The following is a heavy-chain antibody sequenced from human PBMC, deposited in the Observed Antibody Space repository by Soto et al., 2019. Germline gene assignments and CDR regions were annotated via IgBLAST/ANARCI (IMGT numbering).Heavy chain of an antibody. CDR2: IDPSDSYT. Sequence: PGESLKISCKGSGYSFTSYWISWVRQMPGRGLEWMGRIDPSDSYTNYSPSFQGHVTISADKSISTAYLQWSSLKASDTAMYYCARLTPLAAAVDYWGQGTLVTVSS. CDR3: ARLTPLAAAVDY. V-gene: IGHV5-10-1*01. CDR1: GYSFTSYW. D-gene: IGHD6-13*01. J-gene: IGHJ4*02.